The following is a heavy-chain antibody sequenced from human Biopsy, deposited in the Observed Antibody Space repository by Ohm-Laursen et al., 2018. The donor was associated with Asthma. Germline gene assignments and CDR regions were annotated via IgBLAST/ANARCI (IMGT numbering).Heavy chain of an antibody. CDR1: GFMFSDFV. J-gene: IGHJ4*02. CDR2: IYSGGGT. D-gene: IGHD3-22*01. V-gene: IGHV3-53*01. Sequence: SLRLSCAASGFMFSDFVMSWVRQPPGKGLEWVSVIYSGGGTYYADSVQGRVTISRDNSKNTLSLQMNSLRAEDTAVCYCARGDSSNWSHYYFDYWGQGTLVTVSS. CDR3: ARGDSSNWSHYYFDY.